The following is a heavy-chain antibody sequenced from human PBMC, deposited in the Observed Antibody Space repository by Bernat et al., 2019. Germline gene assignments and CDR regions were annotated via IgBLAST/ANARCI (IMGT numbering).Heavy chain of an antibody. CDR1: GGSITSSGLH. J-gene: IGHJ4*02. V-gene: IGHV4-39*01. CDR3: ERHRDDYGFPRTIDY. Sequence: QLQLQESGPGLVKPSETLSLTCTVSGGSITSSGLHWGWIRQPPGQGLEYIGSIFYTGSTYYNPSLKSRVTISADTSKNRFSRTLSSVAAADTAVYYCERHRDDYGFPRTIDYWGQGTLVTVSS. CDR2: IFYTGST. D-gene: IGHD3/OR15-3a*01.